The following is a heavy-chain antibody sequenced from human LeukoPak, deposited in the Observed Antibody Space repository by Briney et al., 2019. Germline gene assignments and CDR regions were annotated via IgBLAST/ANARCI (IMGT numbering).Heavy chain of an antibody. CDR1: GYSISSGYY. Sequence: PSETLSLTCNVSGYSISSGYYGGWIRQPPGKALEWIGTTFHSGSPNYNPSLKSRVTISIDTSKNQFSLKLSSVTAADTAFYYCARDAGGDFDYWGQGTLVTVSS. V-gene: IGHV4-38-2*02. J-gene: IGHJ4*02. CDR3: ARDAGGDFDY. CDR2: TFHSGSP. D-gene: IGHD2-21*01.